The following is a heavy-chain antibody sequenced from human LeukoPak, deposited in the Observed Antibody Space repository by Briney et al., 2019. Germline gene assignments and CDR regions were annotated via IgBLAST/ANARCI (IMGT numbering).Heavy chain of an antibody. CDR3: ARDFPGAGYGGNSGAIDY. D-gene: IGHD4-23*01. CDR1: GFTVSSTY. Sequence: PGGSLRLSCAASGFTVSSTYMSWVRQAPGKGLEWVSVIYTGGSTDYADSVKGRFTISRDNSKNTLYLQMNSLRAEDTAVYYCARDFPGAGYGGNSGAIDYWGQGTLVTVSS. J-gene: IGHJ4*02. V-gene: IGHV3-66*01. CDR2: IYTGGST.